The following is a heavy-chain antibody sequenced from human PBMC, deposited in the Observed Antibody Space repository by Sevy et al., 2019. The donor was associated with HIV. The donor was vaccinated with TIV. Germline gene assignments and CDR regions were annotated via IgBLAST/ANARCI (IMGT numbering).Heavy chain of an antibody. CDR1: GFTFSNAW. V-gene: IGHV3-15*01. D-gene: IGHD2-2*02. CDR2: IKSKTDGGTT. CDR3: TTVDYCSSTSCYNYYYGMDV. Sequence: GGSLRLSCAASGFTFSNAWMSWVRQAPGKGLEWVGRIKSKTDGGTTDYAAPVKGRFTISRDDSKNTLYLQMNSLKTKDTAVYYCTTVDYCSSTSCYNYYYGMDVWGQGTTVTVSS. J-gene: IGHJ6*02.